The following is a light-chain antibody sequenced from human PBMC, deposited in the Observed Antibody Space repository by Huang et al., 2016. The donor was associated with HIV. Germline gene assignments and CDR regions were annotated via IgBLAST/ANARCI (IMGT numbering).Light chain of an antibody. CDR1: QSISTY. CDR3: QQNYSAWSS. Sequence: IQMTQSPTSLSASVGDRVSIVCRASQSISTYLNLYQQKPGKAPKLLISSASTLHRGVPSWFGGSGCDTEFILTIRDRQLDDFATYYCQQNYSAWSSCGPGTRL. J-gene: IGKJ5*01. CDR2: SAS. V-gene: IGKV1-39*01.